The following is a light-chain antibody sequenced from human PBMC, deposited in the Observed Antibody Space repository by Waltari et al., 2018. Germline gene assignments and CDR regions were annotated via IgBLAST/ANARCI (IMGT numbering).Light chain of an antibody. CDR1: SLRSYY. J-gene: IGLJ2*01. CDR2: GKH. V-gene: IGLV3-19*01. Sequence: SSELTQDPAVSVALGQTVRITCQGDSLRSYYVSWFHQKPGQAPALVIYGKHNRPSGIADRCSASSSGSTASLTIIGAQAEDEADYYCHSRDSSGDVLIGGGTKLTVV. CDR3: HSRDSSGDVL.